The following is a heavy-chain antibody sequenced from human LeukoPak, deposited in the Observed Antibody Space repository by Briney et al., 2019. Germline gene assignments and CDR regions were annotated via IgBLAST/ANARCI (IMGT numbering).Heavy chain of an antibody. J-gene: IGHJ4*02. CDR3: AGYSGSSRSFDY. Sequence: SETLSLTCTVSGGSISSYYWSWIRQPPGKGLEWIGYIYYSGSTNYNPSLKSRVTISVDTSKNQFSLKLSSVTAADTAAYYCAGYSGSSRSFDYWGQGTLVTVSS. CDR1: GGSISSYY. V-gene: IGHV4-59*01. D-gene: IGHD1-26*01. CDR2: IYYSGST.